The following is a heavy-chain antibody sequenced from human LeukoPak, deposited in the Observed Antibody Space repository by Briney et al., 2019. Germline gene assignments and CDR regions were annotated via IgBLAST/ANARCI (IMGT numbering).Heavy chain of an antibody. CDR1: GVIISSYA. Sequence: PGGSLRLSCAASGVIISSYAMSWVRQAPGKGLEWVSVINGRGDNTYYGDFVKGRFTISRDNSKSTVYLQMNSLRTEDTAVYYCAKDRVTPGFNWFDSCGQGTLVTVSS. D-gene: IGHD2-15*01. V-gene: IGHV3-23*01. J-gene: IGHJ5*01. CDR2: INGRGDNT. CDR3: AKDRVTPGFNWFDS.